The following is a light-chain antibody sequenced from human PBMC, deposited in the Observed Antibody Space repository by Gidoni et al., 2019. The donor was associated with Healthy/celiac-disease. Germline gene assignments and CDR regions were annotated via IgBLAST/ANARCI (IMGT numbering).Light chain of an antibody. CDR3: AVWDDSLNGWV. CDR2: SNN. J-gene: IGLJ3*02. Sequence: QSVLTQPPSASGTPGQRITISCSGSSFNIGRNTVTWYQQFPGTAPKLLIYSNNQRPSGVPDRFSGSKSDTSASRASSGLQSEDEAGYYCAVWDDSLNGWVFGGGTRLTVL. CDR1: SFNIGRNT. V-gene: IGLV1-44*01.